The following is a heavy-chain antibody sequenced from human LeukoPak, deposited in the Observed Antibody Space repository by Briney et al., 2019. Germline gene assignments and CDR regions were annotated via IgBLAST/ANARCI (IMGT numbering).Heavy chain of an antibody. V-gene: IGHV5-51*01. CDR2: IYPDDSNT. D-gene: IGHD6-13*01. Sequence: GESLKISCKGSGYSFTNYWIDWVRQMPGKGLEWMGIIYPDDSNTIYGPSFQGQVTISADKSINTAYLEWSSLKASDTAIYYCARQGAAGKYYYYYMDVWGKGTTVTVSS. CDR3: ARQGAAGKYYYYYMDV. J-gene: IGHJ6*03. CDR1: GYSFTNYW.